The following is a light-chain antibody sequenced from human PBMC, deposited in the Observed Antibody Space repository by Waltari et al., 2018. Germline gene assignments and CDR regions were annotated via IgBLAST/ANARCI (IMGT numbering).Light chain of an antibody. J-gene: IGKJ3*01. V-gene: IGKV1-39*01. CDR1: QSISSY. CDR2: AAS. Sequence: DIHMTQSPSSLSACVGDRVTITCRAGQSISSYLNWYQQKPGKAPKLVIYAASSFQSRVPSRFSGSGSGTDFTLTISSLQPEDIATYYCQQSYSTPFTFGPGTTVDIK. CDR3: QQSYSTPFT.